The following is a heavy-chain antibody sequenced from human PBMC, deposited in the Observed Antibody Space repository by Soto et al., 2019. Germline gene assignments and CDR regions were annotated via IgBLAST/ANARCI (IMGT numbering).Heavy chain of an antibody. D-gene: IGHD2-21*01. CDR1: GFTFSSYS. CDR3: ARDRVYSFDY. V-gene: IGHV3-48*02. J-gene: IGHJ4*02. Sequence: EVQLVESGGGLVQPGGSLRLSCAASGFTFSSYSMNWVRQAPGKGLEWVSYISPSGRAIYYADSMKGRFTISRDNAKNALYLQMNSVSDEDTAVYYCARDRVYSFDYWGQGTLVTVSS. CDR2: ISPSGRAI.